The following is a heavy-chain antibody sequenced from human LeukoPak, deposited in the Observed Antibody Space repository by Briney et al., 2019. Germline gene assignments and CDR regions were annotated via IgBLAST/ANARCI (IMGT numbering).Heavy chain of an antibody. Sequence: GGSLRLSCAASGFTFSSYAMSWVRLAPGKGLEWVSAISGSGGSTYYADSVKGRFTISRDNSKNTLYLQMNSLRAEDTAVYYCAKVGMTTVTRGGDYWGQGTLVTVSS. CDR2: ISGSGGST. V-gene: IGHV3-23*01. CDR3: AKVGMTTVTRGGDY. D-gene: IGHD4-17*01. CDR1: GFTFSSYA. J-gene: IGHJ4*02.